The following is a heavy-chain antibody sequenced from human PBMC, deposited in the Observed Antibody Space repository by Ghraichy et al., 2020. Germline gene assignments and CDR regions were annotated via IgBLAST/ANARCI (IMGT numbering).Heavy chain of an antibody. D-gene: IGHD6-13*01. CDR1: GFTFSTYA. J-gene: IGHJ5*02. CDR3: AKDPRIAAAVGVSWFDP. CDR2: TLGILGSGDTT. Sequence: GGSLRLSCAASGFTFSTYAMSWVRQGPGKGLEWVSTTLGILGSGDTTYYADSVKGRFTISRDNSKNTLFLEMNSLRAEDTAVYYCAKDPRIAAAVGVSWFDPWGQGTLVTVSS. V-gene: IGHV3-23*01.